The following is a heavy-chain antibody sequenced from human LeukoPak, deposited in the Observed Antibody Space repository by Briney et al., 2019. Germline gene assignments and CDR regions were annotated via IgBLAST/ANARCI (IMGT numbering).Heavy chain of an antibody. CDR2: IYYSGST. D-gene: IGHD6-6*01. CDR1: GGSISSSSYY. J-gene: IGHJ4*02. CDR3: ARGSGYSSSAGY. Sequence: SETLSLTCTVSGGSISSSSYYWGWIRQPPGKGLEWIGYIYYSGSTNYNPSLKSRVTISVDTSKNQFSLKLSSVTAADTAVYYCARGSGYSSSAGYWGQGTLVTVSS. V-gene: IGHV4-61*05.